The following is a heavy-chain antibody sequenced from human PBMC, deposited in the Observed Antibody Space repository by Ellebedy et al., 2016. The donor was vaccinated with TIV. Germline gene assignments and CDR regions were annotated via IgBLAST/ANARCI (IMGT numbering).Heavy chain of an antibody. D-gene: IGHD2-15*01. J-gene: IGHJ4*02. CDR1: GFTFSNYA. V-gene: IGHV3-23*01. CDR2: ISGSGGNT. Sequence: GESLKISCAASGFTFSNYAMTLVRQAPGKGLEWVTTISGSGGNTYYDDSVKGRFTISRDNSKNTLYLPMNSLRAEDTAVYYCAKDGFRGDSSGGSCYPFGYWGQGTLVTVSS. CDR3: AKDGFRGDSSGGSCYPFGY.